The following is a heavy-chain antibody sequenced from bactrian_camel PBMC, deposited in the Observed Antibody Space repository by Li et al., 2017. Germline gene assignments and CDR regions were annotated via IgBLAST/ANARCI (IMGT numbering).Heavy chain of an antibody. CDR1: GVTFYKWTC. J-gene: IGHJ4*01. CDR3: AADRPPLWSSGSLFERGFDH. V-gene: IGHV3S55*01. CDR2: IRGDGRS. Sequence: HVQLMESGGGSVQAGGSLRLSCAPSGVTFYKWTCMAWFRQAPGKEREGGADIRGDGRSTYSDSVKGRFTISRDDDKNTLYLQMNALVPEDTAMYYCAADRPPLWSSGSLFERGFDHWGQGTQVTVS. D-gene: IGHD2*01.